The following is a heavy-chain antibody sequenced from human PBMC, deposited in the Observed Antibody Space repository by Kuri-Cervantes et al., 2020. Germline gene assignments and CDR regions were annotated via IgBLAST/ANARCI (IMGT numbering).Heavy chain of an antibody. CDR2: ISSSSSTI. D-gene: IGHD6-19*01. V-gene: IGHV3-48*01. Sequence: GESLKISCAASGFTFSTYSMNWVRQAPGKGLEWVSYISSSSSTIYYADSVKGRFTISRDNAKNTLYLQMNSLRAEDTAVYYCARDSSGWYEAGDYDYWGQGTLVTVSS. CDR1: GFTFSTYS. CDR3: ARDSSGWYEAGDYDY. J-gene: IGHJ4*02.